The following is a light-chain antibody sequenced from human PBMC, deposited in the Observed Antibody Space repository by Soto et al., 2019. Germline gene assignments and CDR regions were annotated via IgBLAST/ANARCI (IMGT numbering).Light chain of an antibody. V-gene: IGKV3-20*01. J-gene: IGKJ1*01. CDR2: GTS. CDR1: QSVTSIY. Sequence: TQSPGTLSLSPGERATLSCRAVQSVTSIYLAWYQQKPGQATRLLIYGTSFRASGIPDRFRGSGSGTDFTLTISSLEPEDSAVYYCQDSSTSPWPFGQGTKVEIK. CDR3: QDSSTSPWP.